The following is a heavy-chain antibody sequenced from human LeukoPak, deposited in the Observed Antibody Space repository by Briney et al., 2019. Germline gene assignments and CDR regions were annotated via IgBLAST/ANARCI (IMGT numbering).Heavy chain of an antibody. CDR2: MNPNSGNT. Sequence: GASVKVSCKASGYTFTSYDINWVRQATGQGLEWMGWMNPNSGNTGYAQKFQGRATMTRNTSISTAYMELSSLRSEDTAVYYCARGRHPVRRRYSSSWYGGNWFDPWGQGTLVTVSS. CDR1: GYTFTSYD. D-gene: IGHD6-13*01. CDR3: ARGRHPVRRRYSSSWYGGNWFDP. J-gene: IGHJ5*02. V-gene: IGHV1-8*01.